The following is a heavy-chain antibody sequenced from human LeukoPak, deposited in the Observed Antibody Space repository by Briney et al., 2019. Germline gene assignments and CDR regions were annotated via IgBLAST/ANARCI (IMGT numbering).Heavy chain of an antibody. D-gene: IGHD6-13*01. CDR3: ASSSRLMVDAFDI. J-gene: IGHJ3*02. CDR2: IIPIFGTA. V-gene: IGHV1-69*05. Sequence: GASVKVSCKASGGTFSSYAISWVRQAPGQGLEWMGGIIPIFGTANYAQKFQGRVTITTDESTSTAYMELRSLRSDDTAVYYCASSSRLMVDAFDIWGQGTMVTVSS. CDR1: GGTFSSYA.